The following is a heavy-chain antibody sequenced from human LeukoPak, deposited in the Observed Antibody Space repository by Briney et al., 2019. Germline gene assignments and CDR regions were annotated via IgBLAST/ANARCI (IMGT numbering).Heavy chain of an antibody. D-gene: IGHD4-11*01. J-gene: IGHJ4*02. CDR2: IYYSGST. CDR1: GGSISSGGYY. Sequence: PSQTLSLTCTVSGGSISSGGYYWSWIRQHPGKGLEWIGYIYYSGSTYYNPSLKSRVTISVDTSKNQFSLKLSSVTAADTAVYYCARHRGGYSNAALFWFDYWGQGTLVTVSS. V-gene: IGHV4-31*03. CDR3: ARHRGGYSNAALFWFDY.